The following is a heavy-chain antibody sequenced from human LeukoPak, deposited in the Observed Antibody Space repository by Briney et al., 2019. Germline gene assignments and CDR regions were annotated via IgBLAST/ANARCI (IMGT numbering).Heavy chain of an antibody. CDR2: IYYSGST. Sequence: SETLSLTCTVSGGSISTTSYYWGWIRQPPGKGLEWIGRIYYSGSTYYNPSLKSRVTISVDTSKNQFSLKLSSVTAADTAVYYCARGTGYSYGYSFDYWGQGTLVTVSS. CDR1: GGSISTTSYY. V-gene: IGHV4-39*07. D-gene: IGHD5-18*01. J-gene: IGHJ4*02. CDR3: ARGTGYSYGYSFDY.